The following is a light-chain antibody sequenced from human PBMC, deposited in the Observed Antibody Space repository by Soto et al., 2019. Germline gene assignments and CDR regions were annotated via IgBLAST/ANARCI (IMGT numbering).Light chain of an antibody. V-gene: IGLV1-51*01. CDR3: ATWDSSLSVGL. J-gene: IGLJ2*01. CDR2: ENN. CDR1: SSDIGSNY. Sequence: QSVLTQPPSVSAAPGQKVTISCSGSSSDIGSNYASWYHQLPGTAPKLLIYENNKRPSGIPDRISGSKSGTAATLAITGLQTGDEGDYYCATWDSSLSVGLFGGGTQLTVL.